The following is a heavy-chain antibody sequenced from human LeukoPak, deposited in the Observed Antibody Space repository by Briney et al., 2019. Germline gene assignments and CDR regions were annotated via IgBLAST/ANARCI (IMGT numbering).Heavy chain of an antibody. D-gene: IGHD3-22*01. V-gene: IGHV3-7*01. J-gene: IGHJ4*02. CDR2: IKQDGSEK. CDR1: GFTFSSYW. CDR3: ARSTSSGSMIVVVITPDLYYFDY. Sequence: GGSLRLSCAASGFTFSSYWMSWVRQAPGKGLEWVANIKQDGSEKYYVDSVKGRFTISRGNAKNSLYLQMNSLRAEDTAVYYCARSTSSGSMIVVVITPDLYYFDYWGQGTLVTVSS.